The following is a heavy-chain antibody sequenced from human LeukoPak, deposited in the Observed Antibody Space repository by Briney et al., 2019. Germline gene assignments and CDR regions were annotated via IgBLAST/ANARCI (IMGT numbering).Heavy chain of an antibody. CDR1: GGSISSGGYY. Sequence: SETLSLTCTVSGGSISSGGYYWSWIRQHPGKGLEWIGYIYYSGSTYYNPSLKSRVTISVDTSKNQFSLKLSSVTAADTAVYYCARGVVITMIPQLDYWGQGTLVTVSS. D-gene: IGHD3-22*01. CDR3: ARGVVITMIPQLDY. CDR2: IYYSGST. J-gene: IGHJ4*02. V-gene: IGHV4-31*03.